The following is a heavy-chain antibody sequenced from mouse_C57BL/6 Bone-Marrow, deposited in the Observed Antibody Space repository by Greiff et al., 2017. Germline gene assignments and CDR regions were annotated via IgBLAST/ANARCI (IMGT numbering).Heavy chain of an antibody. CDR1: GYTFTSYW. V-gene: IGHV1-59*01. CDR3: ARIDGKGY. J-gene: IGHJ2*01. D-gene: IGHD1-1*01. CDR2: IDPSDSYT. Sequence: VQLQQPGAELVRPGTSVKLSCKASGYTFTSYWMHWVKQRPGQGLEWIGVIDPSDSYTNYNQKFKGKATLTVDPSSSTAYMQLSSLTSEDSAVYYCARIDGKGYWGQGTTLTVSS.